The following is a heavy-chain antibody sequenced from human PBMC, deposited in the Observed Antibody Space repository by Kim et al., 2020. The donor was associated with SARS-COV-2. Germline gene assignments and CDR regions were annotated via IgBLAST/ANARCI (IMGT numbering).Heavy chain of an antibody. CDR1: GGSISSSNW. Sequence: SETLSLTCAVSGGSISSSNWWSWVRQPPGKGLEWIGEIYHSGSTNYNPSLKSRVTISVDKSKNQFSLKLSSVTAADTAVYYCAGGRIAVADKNWFDPWGQGTLVTVSS. J-gene: IGHJ5*02. D-gene: IGHD6-19*01. CDR2: IYHSGST. CDR3: AGGRIAVADKNWFDP. V-gene: IGHV4-4*02.